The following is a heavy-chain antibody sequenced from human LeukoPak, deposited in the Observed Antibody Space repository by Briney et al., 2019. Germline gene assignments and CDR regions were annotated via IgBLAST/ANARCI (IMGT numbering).Heavy chain of an antibody. CDR1: GYTLTELS. CDR3: ASSDRYSSGYYSDYYYYGMDV. D-gene: IGHD3-22*01. V-gene: IGHV1-24*01. Sequence: ASVKVSCKVSGYTLTELSMHWVRQAPGKGLEWMGGFDPEDGETIYARKFQGRVTMTEDTSTDTAYMELSSLRSEDTAVYYCASSDRYSSGYYSDYYYYGMDVWGQGTTVTVSS. J-gene: IGHJ6*02. CDR2: FDPEDGET.